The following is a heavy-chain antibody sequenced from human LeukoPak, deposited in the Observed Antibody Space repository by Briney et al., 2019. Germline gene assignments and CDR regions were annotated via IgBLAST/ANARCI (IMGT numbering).Heavy chain of an antibody. Sequence: PGGSLRLSCAASGFTFSSYGMHWVRQAPGKGLEWVAFIRYDGSNKYYADSVKGRFTISRDNSKNTLYLQMNSLRAEDTAVYYCAKDSVGCSSTSCYGPYYFDYWGQGTLVTVSS. CDR3: AKDSVGCSSTSCYGPYYFDY. CDR2: IRYDGSNK. CDR1: GFTFSSYG. D-gene: IGHD2-2*01. V-gene: IGHV3-30*02. J-gene: IGHJ4*02.